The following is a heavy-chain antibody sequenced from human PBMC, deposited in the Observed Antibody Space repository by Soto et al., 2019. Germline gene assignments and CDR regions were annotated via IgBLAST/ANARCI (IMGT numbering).Heavy chain of an antibody. V-gene: IGHV4-31*03. D-gene: IGHD3-22*01. CDR3: ARAYLPYYYDSSGPYRGGFDP. J-gene: IGHJ5*02. Sequence: SETLSLTCTVSGGSISSGGYYWSWIRQHPGKGLEWIGYIYYSGSTYYNPSLKSRVTISVDTSKNQFSLKLSSVTAADTAVYYCARAYLPYYYDSSGPYRGGFDPWGQGTLVTVS. CDR1: GGSISSGGYY. CDR2: IYYSGST.